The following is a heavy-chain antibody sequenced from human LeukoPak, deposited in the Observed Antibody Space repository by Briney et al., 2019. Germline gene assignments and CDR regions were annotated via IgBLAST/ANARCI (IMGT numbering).Heavy chain of an antibody. CDR1: GGSISSYY. D-gene: IGHD1-26*01. CDR3: ARDVGATPGYFDY. J-gene: IGHJ4*02. CDR2: IYYSGSA. Sequence: SETLSLACTVSGGSISSYYWSWIRQPPGKGLEWIGYIYYSGSANYNPSLKSRVTISVDTSKNQVSLKLSSVTAADTAVYYCARDVGATPGYFDYWGQGTLVTVSS. V-gene: IGHV4-59*01.